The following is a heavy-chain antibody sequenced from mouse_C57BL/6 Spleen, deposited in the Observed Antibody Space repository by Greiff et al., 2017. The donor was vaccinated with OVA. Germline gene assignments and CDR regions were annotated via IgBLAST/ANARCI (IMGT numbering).Heavy chain of an antibody. D-gene: IGHD3-2*02. J-gene: IGHJ2*01. V-gene: IGHV1-69*01. Sequence: QVQLQQPGAELVMPGASVKLSCKASGYTFTSYWMHWVKQRPGQGLEWIGEIDPSDSYTNYNQKFKGKSTLTVDKSSSTAYMQLGSLTSEDSAVYYCAGTAQAPFDYWGQGTTLTVSS. CDR1: GYTFTSYW. CDR3: AGTAQAPFDY. CDR2: IDPSDSYT.